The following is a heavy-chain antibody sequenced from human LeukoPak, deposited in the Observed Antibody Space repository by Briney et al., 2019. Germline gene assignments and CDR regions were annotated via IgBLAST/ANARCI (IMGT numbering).Heavy chain of an antibody. V-gene: IGHV4-4*07. CDR1: GDSISNFY. CDR3: ARDLLVRGVRGWFDP. Sequence: SETLSLTCTVSGDSISNFYWSWIRQPAGKGLEWIGRIYTSGSTNYNPSLKSRVTISVDTSKNQFSLKLSSVTAADTAVYYCARDLLVRGVRGWFDPWGQGTLVTVSS. D-gene: IGHD3-10*01. J-gene: IGHJ5*02. CDR2: IYTSGST.